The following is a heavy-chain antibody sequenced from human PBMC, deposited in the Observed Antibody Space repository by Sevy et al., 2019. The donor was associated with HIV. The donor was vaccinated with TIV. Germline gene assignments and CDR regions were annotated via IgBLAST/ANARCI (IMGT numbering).Heavy chain of an antibody. CDR3: ARDLPRTPGIAVAGTGT. V-gene: IGHV1-18*01. J-gene: IGHJ5*02. Sequence: ASVKVSCKASGYTFTSYGISWVRQAPGQGLEWMGWISAYNGNTNYAQKLQGRVTMTTDTSTSTAYMELRSLRSDDTAVYYCARDLPRTPGIAVAGTGTWGQRTLVTVSS. CDR2: ISAYNGNT. CDR1: GYTFTSYG. D-gene: IGHD6-19*01.